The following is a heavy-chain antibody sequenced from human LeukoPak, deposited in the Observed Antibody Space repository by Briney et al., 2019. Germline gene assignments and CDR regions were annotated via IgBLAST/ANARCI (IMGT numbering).Heavy chain of an antibody. Sequence: ASVKVSCKASGGTFSSYAISWVRQAPGQGLEWMGWISAYNGNTNYAQKLQGRVTMTIDTSTSTAYMELRSLRSDDTAVYYCARDRGPYYDFWSGYYTFDYWGQGTLVTVSS. CDR2: ISAYNGNT. CDR1: GGTFSSYA. CDR3: ARDRGPYYDFWSGYYTFDY. V-gene: IGHV1-18*01. D-gene: IGHD3-3*01. J-gene: IGHJ4*02.